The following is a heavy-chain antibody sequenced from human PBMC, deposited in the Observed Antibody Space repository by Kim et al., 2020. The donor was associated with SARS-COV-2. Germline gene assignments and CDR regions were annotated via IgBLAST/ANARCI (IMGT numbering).Heavy chain of an antibody. CDR2: INTNTGNP. Sequence: ASVKVSCKASGYTFTSYAMNWVRQAPGQGLEWMGWINTNTGNPTYAQGFTGRFFFSLDTSVSTAYLQISSLKAEDTAVYYCAREIYSNYGDNWFDPWGQGTLVTVSS. J-gene: IGHJ5*02. V-gene: IGHV7-4-1*02. D-gene: IGHD4-4*01. CDR3: AREIYSNYGDNWFDP. CDR1: GYTFTSYA.